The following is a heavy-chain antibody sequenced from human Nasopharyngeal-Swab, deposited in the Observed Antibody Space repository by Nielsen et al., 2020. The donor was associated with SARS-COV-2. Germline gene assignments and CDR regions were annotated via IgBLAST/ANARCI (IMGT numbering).Heavy chain of an antibody. V-gene: IGHV1-24*01. CDR2: FDPEDGET. CDR3: ARDAAADPFWFDP. CDR1: GYTLTELS. D-gene: IGHD6-25*01. J-gene: IGHJ5*02. Sequence: ASVKVSCKVSGYTLTELSMHWVRQAPGKGLEWMGGFDPEDGETIYAQKFQGRVTMTEDTSTDTAYMELRSLRSDDTAVYYCARDAAADPFWFDPWGQGTLVTVSS.